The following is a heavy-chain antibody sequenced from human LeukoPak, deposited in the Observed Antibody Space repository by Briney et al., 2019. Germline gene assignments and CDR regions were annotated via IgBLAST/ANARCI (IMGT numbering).Heavy chain of an antibody. J-gene: IGHJ5*02. CDR1: GFTFSSYG. V-gene: IGHV4-34*01. Sequence: GSLRLSCAASGFTFSSYGMSWIRQPPGKGLEWIGEINHSGGTNYNPSLKSRVTISVDTSKNQFSLKLSSVTAADTAVYYCARGNWFDPWGQGTLVTVSS. CDR2: INHSGGT. CDR3: ARGNWFDP.